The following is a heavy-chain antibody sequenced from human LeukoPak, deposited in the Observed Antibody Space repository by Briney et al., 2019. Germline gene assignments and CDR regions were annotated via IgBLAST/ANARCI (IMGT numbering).Heavy chain of an antibody. CDR1: GFTFSSYA. D-gene: IGHD3-22*01. J-gene: IGHJ4*02. Sequence: PGGSLRLSCAASGFTFSSYAMSWVRQAPGKGLEWVSAISGSGGSTYYADSVKGRFTISRDNSKNTLYQQMNSLRAEDTAVYYCANLAIDSSGYYYDYFDYWGQGTLVTVSS. CDR2: ISGSGGST. V-gene: IGHV3-23*01. CDR3: ANLAIDSSGYYYDYFDY.